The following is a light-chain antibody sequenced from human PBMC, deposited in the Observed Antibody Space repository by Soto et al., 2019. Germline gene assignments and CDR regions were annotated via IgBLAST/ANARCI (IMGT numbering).Light chain of an antibody. CDR2: GAS. V-gene: IGKV3-15*01. J-gene: IGKJ2*01. CDR1: QTVSNT. Sequence: EIGRTQSPATLSVSPGERATLSCRASQTVSNTLAWYQQKPGQAPRLLIHGASTRATGVPARFSGSGSGTEFTHTISSLQSEDFAVYYCPQYHNWPPQYTFGQGTTLQI. CDR3: PQYHNWPPQYT.